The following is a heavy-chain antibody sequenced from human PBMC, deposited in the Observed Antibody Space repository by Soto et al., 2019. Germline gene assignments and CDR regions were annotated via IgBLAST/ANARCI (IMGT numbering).Heavy chain of an antibody. J-gene: IGHJ4*02. Sequence: SETLSLTCTVSGGSISSGGYYWSWIRQHPGKDLEWIGYIYYSGSTYYNPSLKSRVTISVDTSKNQFSLKLSSVTAADTAVYYCAKDRGPRRQWLIDPFDSWGQGTLVTVSS. CDR2: IYYSGST. CDR1: GGSISSGGYY. D-gene: IGHD6-19*01. CDR3: AKDRGPRRQWLIDPFDS. V-gene: IGHV4-31*03.